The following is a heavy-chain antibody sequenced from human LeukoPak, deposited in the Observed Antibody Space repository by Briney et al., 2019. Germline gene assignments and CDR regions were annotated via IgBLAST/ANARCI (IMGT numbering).Heavy chain of an antibody. J-gene: IGHJ4*02. CDR2: IYTGGST. D-gene: IGHD1-26*01. V-gene: IGHV4-4*07. Sequence: PSETLSLTCTGSGGSIRSYYWSWIRQPAGKGLEWIGRIYTGGSTNYNPSLKSRVTMSVDSSNNQFSLKLSSVTAADTAGHYCARENTGSYREFDYWGQGTLVTVSS. CDR3: ARENTGSYREFDY. CDR1: GGSIRSYY.